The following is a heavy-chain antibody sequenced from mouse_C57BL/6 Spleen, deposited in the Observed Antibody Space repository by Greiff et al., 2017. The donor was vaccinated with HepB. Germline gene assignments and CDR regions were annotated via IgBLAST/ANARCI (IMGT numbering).Heavy chain of an antibody. D-gene: IGHD1-1*01. J-gene: IGHJ1*03. Sequence: VQLQQSGSELRSPGSSVKLSCKDFDSEVFPIAYMSWVRQKPGHGFEWIGGILPSIGRTIYGEKFEDKATLDADTLSNTAYLELNSLTSEDSAIYYCARPDYYGSRGDWYFDVWGTGTTVTVSS. CDR1: DSEVFPIAY. CDR3: ARPDYYGSRGDWYFDV. V-gene: IGHV15-2*01. CDR2: ILPSIGRT.